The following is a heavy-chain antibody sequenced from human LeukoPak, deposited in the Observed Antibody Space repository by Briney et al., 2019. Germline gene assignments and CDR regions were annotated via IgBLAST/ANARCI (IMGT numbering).Heavy chain of an antibody. CDR1: GYTFTGYY. D-gene: IGHD2-2*02. CDR3: AREGDLYQVLYIFDY. J-gene: IGHJ4*02. V-gene: IGHV1-2*02. CDR2: INPNSGGT. Sequence: ASVKVSCKASGYTFTGYYMHWVRQAPGQGLEWMGWINPNSGGTNYAQKFQGRVTMTRDTSISTAYMELSRLRSDDTAVYYCAREGDLYQVLYIFDYWGQGTLVTVSS.